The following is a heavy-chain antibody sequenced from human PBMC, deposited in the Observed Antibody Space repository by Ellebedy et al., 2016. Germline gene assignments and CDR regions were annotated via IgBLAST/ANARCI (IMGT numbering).Heavy chain of an antibody. D-gene: IGHD3-3*01. CDR1: GYAFSSYG. J-gene: IGHJ4*02. CDR3: AVGLRFLEWVGGVGSSFDF. V-gene: IGHV1-18*04. Sequence: ASVKVSCKASGYAFSSYGINWVRQAPGQGLEWMGFISVYNGQKTSAQKFQGRVTMTTDTSTSTAYLNLRSLRSDDTAVYYCAVGLRFLEWVGGVGSSFDFWGQGTLVTVSS. CDR2: ISVYNGQK.